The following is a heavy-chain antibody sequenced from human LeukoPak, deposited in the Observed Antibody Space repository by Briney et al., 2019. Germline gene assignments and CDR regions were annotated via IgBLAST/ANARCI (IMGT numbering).Heavy chain of an antibody. Sequence: GESLKISCKGSGYSFTSYWIGWVRQMPGKGLEWVGIIYPGDSDTRYSPSFQGQVTISADKSISTAYLQWSSLKASDTAMYYCASREVGAIDVWVFDIWGQGTMVTVSS. CDR3: ASREVGAIDVWVFDI. V-gene: IGHV5-51*01. D-gene: IGHD1-26*01. CDR1: GYSFTSYW. J-gene: IGHJ3*02. CDR2: IYPGDSDT.